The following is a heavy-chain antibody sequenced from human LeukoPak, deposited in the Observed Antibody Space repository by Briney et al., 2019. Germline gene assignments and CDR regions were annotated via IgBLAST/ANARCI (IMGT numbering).Heavy chain of an antibody. CDR1: GFTPTSYA. V-gene: IGHV3-23*01. D-gene: IGHD6-19*01. CDR2: ISGSGGST. Sequence: AGRSLRLSCPAPGFTPTSYAMSRVRPAPRHRLEWVSGISGSGGSTYYADSVKGRFTISRDNSKNTLYLQMNSLRAEDTAVYYCAKGNSGSYYWGQGTLVTVSS. J-gene: IGHJ4*02. CDR3: AKGNSGSYY.